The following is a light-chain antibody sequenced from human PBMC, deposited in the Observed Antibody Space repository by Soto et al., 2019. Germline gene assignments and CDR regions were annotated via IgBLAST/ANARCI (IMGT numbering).Light chain of an antibody. Sequence: DIQMTQSPSFVSASVGDRVTITCRASQGITSWLAWYQQKPGRAPKLLIHAASSLESGVPSRFSGSGAGTDFTLTISSLQPEDVATYYCQQTSSFPLTFGGGTKVEIK. CDR1: QGITSW. CDR3: QQTSSFPLT. J-gene: IGKJ4*01. V-gene: IGKV1-12*01. CDR2: AAS.